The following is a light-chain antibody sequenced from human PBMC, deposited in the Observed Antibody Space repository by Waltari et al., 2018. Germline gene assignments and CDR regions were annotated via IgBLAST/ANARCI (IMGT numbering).Light chain of an antibody. CDR3: MQPLQSPRT. CDR2: LTS. CDR1: QSLLHSNGYYY. J-gene: IGKJ2*01. Sequence: DIVMTQSPLSLSVTPGEPASISCRSSQSLLHSNGYYYLDWYLRKPGQSPQLLMYLTSHRASGAPDRFSGSGSGTDFTLKISRVEAEDVGVYYCMQPLQSPRTFGQGTKLEIK. V-gene: IGKV2-28*01.